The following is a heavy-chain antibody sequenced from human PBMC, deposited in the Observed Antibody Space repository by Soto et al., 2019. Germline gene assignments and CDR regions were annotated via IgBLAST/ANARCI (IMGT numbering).Heavy chain of an antibody. CDR1: GFTFSNSA. CDR2: ISGGGGNT. CDR3: AKERLGRGADY. J-gene: IGHJ4*02. V-gene: IGHV3-23*01. Sequence: EVQLLASGGGLVQPGGSLRLSCAASGFTFSNSAMSWVRQTPGKGLEWVSTISGGGGNTYYPDSVKGRFTISRDNSKDTVYLQMNSLRAEDTAIYYCAKERLGRGADYWGQGALVTVTS.